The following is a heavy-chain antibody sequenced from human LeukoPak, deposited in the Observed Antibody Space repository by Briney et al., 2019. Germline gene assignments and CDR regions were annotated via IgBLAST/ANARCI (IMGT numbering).Heavy chain of an antibody. CDR1: GFTFSSYG. CDR2: ISYDGSNK. V-gene: IGHV3-30*03. Sequence: GGSLRLSCAASGFTFSSYGMHWVRQGPGKGLEWVAIISYDGSNKYYADSVKGRFTISRDNSKNTLYLQMNSLRAEDTAVYYCARGLDYGGNSAISGWGQGTLVTVSS. J-gene: IGHJ4*02. CDR3: ARGLDYGGNSAISG. D-gene: IGHD4-23*01.